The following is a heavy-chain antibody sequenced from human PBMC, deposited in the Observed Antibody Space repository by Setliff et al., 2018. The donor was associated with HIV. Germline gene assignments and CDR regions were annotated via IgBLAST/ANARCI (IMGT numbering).Heavy chain of an antibody. CDR3: ARVQTMAVAGTQYYYMDV. Sequence: ASVKVSCKVFGYTLAALSIHWVRQAPGKGLEWMGGFDPEDGERINAEKFQGRVSIARDTSASTAYMELSSLRSEDTAVYYCARVQTMAVAGTQYYYMDVWGKGTTVTVSS. J-gene: IGHJ6*03. CDR2: FDPEDGER. CDR1: GYTLAALS. D-gene: IGHD6-19*01. V-gene: IGHV1-24*01.